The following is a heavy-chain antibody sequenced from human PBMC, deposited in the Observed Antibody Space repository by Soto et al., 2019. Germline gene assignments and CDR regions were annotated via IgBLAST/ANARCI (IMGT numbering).Heavy chain of an antibody. CDR1: GGSISSYY. CDR3: ARDTRYYYDSSGYDYGGDY. J-gene: IGHJ4*02. Sequence: SETLSLTCTVSGGSISSYYWSWIRQPPGKGLEWIGYIYYSGSTNYNPSLKSRVTISVDTSKNQFSLKLSSVTAADTAVYYCARDTRYYYDSSGYDYGGDYWGQGTLVTVSS. CDR2: IYYSGST. V-gene: IGHV4-59*01. D-gene: IGHD3-22*01.